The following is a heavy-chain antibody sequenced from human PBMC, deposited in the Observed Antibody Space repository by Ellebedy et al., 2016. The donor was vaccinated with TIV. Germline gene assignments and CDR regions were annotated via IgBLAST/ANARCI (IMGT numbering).Heavy chain of an antibody. CDR2: IYSSGST. V-gene: IGHV4-4*02. Sequence: SETLSLXXAVSGASISSNNWWSWVRQSPGKGLEWIGGIYSSGSTYYNPSLRRRVTMSVDTSKNQFSLKLTSVTAADTAIYYCARPHTGVAFDFWGQGTPVTVS. CDR3: ARPHTGVAFDF. CDR1: GASISSNNW. J-gene: IGHJ4*02. D-gene: IGHD7-27*01.